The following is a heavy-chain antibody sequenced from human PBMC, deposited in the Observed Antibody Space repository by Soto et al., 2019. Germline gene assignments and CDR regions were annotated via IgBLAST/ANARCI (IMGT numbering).Heavy chain of an antibody. J-gene: IGHJ6*02. CDR3: ARDPPSPFVTLLSYGMDV. CDR1: GGSISSGGYY. Sequence: QVQLQESGPGLVKPSQTLSLTCTVSGGSISSGGYYWSWIRQHPGKGLEWIGYIYYSGSTYYNPSLKSRVTISVDTSKNQFSLKLSSVTAADTAVYYCARDPPSPFVTLLSYGMDVWGQGTTVTVSS. D-gene: IGHD4-4*01. V-gene: IGHV4-31*03. CDR2: IYYSGST.